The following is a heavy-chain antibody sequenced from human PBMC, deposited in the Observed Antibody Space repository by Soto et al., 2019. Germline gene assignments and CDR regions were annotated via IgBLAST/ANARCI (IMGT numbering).Heavy chain of an antibody. J-gene: IGHJ4*02. D-gene: IGHD1-26*01. V-gene: IGHV3-23*01. Sequence: GSLRLSCAASGLSFGSYAMSWVRQAPGKGLEWVSAISGSGDTTYHADSVKGRFTISRDNSKNTLYLQMNSLRVEDSAVYYCAKDYRGTSLSPGEDGYFDYWGQGTLVTVYS. CDR1: GLSFGSYA. CDR3: AKDYRGTSLSPGEDGYFDY. CDR2: ISGSGDTT.